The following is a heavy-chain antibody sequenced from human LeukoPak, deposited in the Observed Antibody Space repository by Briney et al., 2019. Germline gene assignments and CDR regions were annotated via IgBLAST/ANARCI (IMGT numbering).Heavy chain of an antibody. V-gene: IGHV1-69*13. J-gene: IGHJ4*02. CDR3: AARPYSSSWYDPYYFDY. CDR2: IIPIFGTA. D-gene: IGHD6-13*01. Sequence: ASVKVSCKASGGTFSGYAISWVRQAPGQGLEWMGGIIPIFGTANYAQKFQGRVTITADESTSTAYMGLSSLRSEDTAVYYCAARPYSSSWYDPYYFDYWGQGTLVTVSS. CDR1: GGTFSGYA.